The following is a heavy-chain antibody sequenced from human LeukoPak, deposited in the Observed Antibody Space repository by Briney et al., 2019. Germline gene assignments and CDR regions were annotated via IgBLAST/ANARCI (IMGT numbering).Heavy chain of an antibody. CDR2: INHSGST. CDR1: GGSFSGYY. J-gene: IGHJ6*04. CDR3: ARLTLTTEDV. D-gene: IGHD4-17*01. Sequence: SETLSLTCAVYGGSFSGYYWSWIRQPPGKGLEWIGEINHSGSTNYNPSLKSRVTISVDTSKNQFSLKLSSVTAADTAVYYCARLTLTTEDVWGKGTTVTISS. V-gene: IGHV4-34*01.